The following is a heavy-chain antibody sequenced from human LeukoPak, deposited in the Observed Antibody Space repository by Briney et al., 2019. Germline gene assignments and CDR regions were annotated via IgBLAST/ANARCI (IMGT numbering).Heavy chain of an antibody. Sequence: GGSLRLSCAASGFTFSSYAMHWVRQAPGKGLEWVAVISYDGSNKYYADSVKGRFTISRDNSKNTLYLQMNSLRAEDTAVYYCAGALALYQLLYGYYYYGMDVWGQGTTVTVSS. J-gene: IGHJ6*02. CDR2: ISYDGSNK. V-gene: IGHV3-30-3*01. CDR3: AGALALYQLLYGYYYYGMDV. D-gene: IGHD2-2*02. CDR1: GFTFSSYA.